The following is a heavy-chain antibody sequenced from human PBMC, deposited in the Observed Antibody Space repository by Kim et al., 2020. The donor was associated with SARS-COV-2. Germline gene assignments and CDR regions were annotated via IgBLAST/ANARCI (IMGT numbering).Heavy chain of an antibody. CDR3: AKGSAPSRPYFFDY. CDR1: GFTFSSYA. V-gene: IGHV3-23*01. Sequence: GGSLILSCAASGFTFSSYAMGWVRQAPGKGLEWFSAITDSGGDTYSADSVKGRFTISRDNSKNTVYLQMDSLTAYDTAVYYCAKGSAPSRPYFFDYWGQGTLVTVSS. D-gene: IGHD6-6*01. J-gene: IGHJ4*02. CDR2: ITDSGGDT.